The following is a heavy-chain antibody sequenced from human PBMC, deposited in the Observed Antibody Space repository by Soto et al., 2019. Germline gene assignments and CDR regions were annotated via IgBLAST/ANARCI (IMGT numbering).Heavy chain of an antibody. Sequence: QVQLQESGPGLVKPSQTLSLTCTVSGGSISSGGYYWSWIRQHPGKGLEWIGYIYYSGSTYYNPYLKSRVTISVDTSKNQFALKLSSVTAADTAVYYCARGYDSSGYYPPYFDYWGQGTLVTVSS. J-gene: IGHJ4*02. CDR3: ARGYDSSGYYPPYFDY. CDR2: IYYSGST. CDR1: GGSISSGGYY. V-gene: IGHV4-31*03. D-gene: IGHD3-22*01.